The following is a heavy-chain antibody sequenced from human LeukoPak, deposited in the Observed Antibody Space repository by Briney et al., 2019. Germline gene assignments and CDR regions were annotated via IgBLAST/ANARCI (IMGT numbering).Heavy chain of an antibody. Sequence: PSETLSLTCAVYGGSFSGYYWSWIRQPPGKGLEWIGEINHSGSTNYNPSLKSRVTISVDTSKNQFSLKLSSVTAADTAVYYCASFVGMAAAVTGWFDPWGQGTLVTVSS. CDR1: GGSFSGYY. CDR2: INHSGST. D-gene: IGHD6-13*01. J-gene: IGHJ5*02. V-gene: IGHV4-34*01. CDR3: ASFVGMAAAVTGWFDP.